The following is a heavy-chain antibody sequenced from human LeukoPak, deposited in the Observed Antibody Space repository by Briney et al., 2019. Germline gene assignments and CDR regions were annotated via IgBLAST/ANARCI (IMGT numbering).Heavy chain of an antibody. D-gene: IGHD5-12*01. CDR2: ISSSSSTI. CDR1: GFTFSSYS. V-gene: IGHV3-48*01. Sequence: AGGSLRLSCAASGFTFSSYSMNWVRQAPGKGLEWVSYISSSSSTIYYADSVKGRFTISRDNAKKSLYLQMNSLRAEDTAVYYRASSTPGGFDFKWGQGTLVTVSS. CDR3: ASSTPGGFDFK. J-gene: IGHJ4*02.